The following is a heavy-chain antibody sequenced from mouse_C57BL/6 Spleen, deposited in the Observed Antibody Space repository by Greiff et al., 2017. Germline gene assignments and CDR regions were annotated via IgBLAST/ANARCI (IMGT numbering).Heavy chain of an antibody. CDR3: ARSWRTSDYDVPAWFAY. D-gene: IGHD2-4*01. CDR2: IYPGDGDT. V-gene: IGHV1-80*01. CDR1: GYAFSSYW. Sequence: VKVVESGAELVKPGASVKISCKASGYAFSSYWMNWVKQRPGKGLEWIGQIYPGDGDTNYNGKFKGKATLTADKSSSTAYMQLSSLTSEDSAVYFCARSWRTSDYDVPAWFAYWGQGTLVTVSA. J-gene: IGHJ3*01.